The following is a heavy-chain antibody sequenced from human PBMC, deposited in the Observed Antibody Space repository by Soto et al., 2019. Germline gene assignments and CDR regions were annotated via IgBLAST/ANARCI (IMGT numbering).Heavy chain of an antibody. CDR2: ISGSGGST. Sequence: EVQLLESGGGLVQPGGSLRLSCAASGFTFSSYAMSWVRQAPGKGLEWVSAISGSGGSTYYADSVKGRFTISRDNSQNTLYLQMNSLRAEDTAVYYCATHAHKTYSSGWLLAGLFRYWGQGTLVTVSS. J-gene: IGHJ4*02. CDR3: ATHAHKTYSSGWLLAGLFRY. V-gene: IGHV3-23*01. CDR1: GFTFSSYA. D-gene: IGHD6-19*01.